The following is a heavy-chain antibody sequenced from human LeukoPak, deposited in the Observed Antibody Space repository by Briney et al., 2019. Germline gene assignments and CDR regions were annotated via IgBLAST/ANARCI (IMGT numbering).Heavy chain of an antibody. CDR3: AKVRWDNSGWYYLDY. CDR1: GFSFKDYN. J-gene: IGHJ4*02. V-gene: IGHV3-30*18. Sequence: GGSLRLSCAASGFSFKDYNMHWVRQAPGQGLEWVAVITYDGSNKYYTDSVKGRFTISRDNSKSTLYLQMNSLRAEDTAVYYCAKVRWDNSGWYYLDYWGQGTLVTVSS. D-gene: IGHD6-19*01. CDR2: ITYDGSNK.